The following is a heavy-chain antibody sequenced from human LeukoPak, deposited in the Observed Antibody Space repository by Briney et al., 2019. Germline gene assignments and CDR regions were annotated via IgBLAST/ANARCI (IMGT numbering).Heavy chain of an antibody. Sequence: SETLSLTCTVSGGSISSYYWSWIRQPPGKGLEWIGFIYYSGSTNYNPSLKSRVTISVDTSKNQFSLKLTSVTAADTAVYYCARVNINNWHSCDYWGQGTLVTVSS. CDR2: IYYSGST. CDR3: ARVNINNWHSCDY. J-gene: IGHJ4*02. CDR1: GGSISSYY. D-gene: IGHD1-1*01. V-gene: IGHV4-59*01.